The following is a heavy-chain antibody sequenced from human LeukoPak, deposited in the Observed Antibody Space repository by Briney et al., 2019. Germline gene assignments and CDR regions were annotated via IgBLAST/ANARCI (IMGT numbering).Heavy chain of an antibody. CDR1: GYTFTGYD. CDR3: ARVGPPTDYDYVWGSYRYDGWFDP. Sequence: ASVKVSCKASGYTFTGYDINWVRQATGQGLEWMGWISAYNGNTNYAQKLQGRVTMTTDTSTSTAYMELRSLRSDDTAVYYCARVGPPTDYDYVWGSYRYDGWFDPWGQGTLVTVSS. D-gene: IGHD3-16*02. CDR2: ISAYNGNT. J-gene: IGHJ5*02. V-gene: IGHV1-18*01.